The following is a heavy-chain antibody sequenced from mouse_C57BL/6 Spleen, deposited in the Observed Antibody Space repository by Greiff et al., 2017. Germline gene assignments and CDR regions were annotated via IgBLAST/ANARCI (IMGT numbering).Heavy chain of an antibody. CDR3: ARDGENGNSFDY. CDR2: ISDGGSYT. V-gene: IGHV5-4*01. CDR1: GFTFSSYA. J-gene: IGHJ2*01. Sequence: EVKLVESGGGLVKPGGSLKLSCAASGFTFSSYAMSWVRQTPEKRLAWVATISDGGSYTYYPDNVKGRFTISRDNAKNNLYLQMSHLKSEDTAMYYCARDGENGNSFDYWGQGTTLTVSS. D-gene: IGHD2-1*01.